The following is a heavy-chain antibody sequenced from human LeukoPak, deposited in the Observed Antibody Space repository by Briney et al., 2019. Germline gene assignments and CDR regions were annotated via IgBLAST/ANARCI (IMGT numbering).Heavy chain of an antibody. CDR2: INTDGSST. Sequence: PGGSLRLSCAASGFTFSSYWMHWVRQAPGTGLVWVSHINTDGSSTSYADSVKGRFTISRDNAKNTLYLQMNSLRAEDTAVYYCARFSSSIEVAGCDYWGQGTLVTVSS. J-gene: IGHJ4*02. D-gene: IGHD6-19*01. CDR3: ARFSSSIEVAGCDY. V-gene: IGHV3-74*01. CDR1: GFTFSSYW.